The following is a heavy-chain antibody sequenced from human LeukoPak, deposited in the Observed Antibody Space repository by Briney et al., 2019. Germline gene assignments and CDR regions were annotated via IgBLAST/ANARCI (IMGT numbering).Heavy chain of an antibody. Sequence: GGSLRLSCAASGFTFSSYGMHWVRQAPGKGLEWVAVISYDGSNKYYADSVKGRFTISRDNSKNTLYLQMNSLRAEDTAVYYCVSFYEAYWGRGTLVTVSS. CDR2: ISYDGSNK. V-gene: IGHV3-30*03. CDR3: VSFYEAY. CDR1: GFTFSSYG. J-gene: IGHJ4*02. D-gene: IGHD2/OR15-2a*01.